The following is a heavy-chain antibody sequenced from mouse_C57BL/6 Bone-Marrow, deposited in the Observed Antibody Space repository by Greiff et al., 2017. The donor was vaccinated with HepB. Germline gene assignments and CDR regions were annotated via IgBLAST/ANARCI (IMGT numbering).Heavy chain of an antibody. CDR2: ILPGSGST. D-gene: IGHD1-1*01. V-gene: IGHV1-9*01. J-gene: IGHJ4*01. CDR3: ARGGNYYGSSYEDYAMDY. CDR1: GYTFTGYW. Sequence: VKLQESGAELMKPGASVKLSCKATGYTFTGYWIEWVKQRPGHGLEWIGEILPGSGSTNYNEKFKGKATFTADTSSNTAYMQLSSLTTEDSAIYYCARGGNYYGSSYEDYAMDYWGQGTSVTVSS.